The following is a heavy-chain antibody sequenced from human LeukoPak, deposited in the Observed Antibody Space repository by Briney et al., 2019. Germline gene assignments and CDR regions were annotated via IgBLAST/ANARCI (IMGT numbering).Heavy chain of an antibody. CDR1: GGTFSSYA. Sequence: SVKVSCKASGGTFSSYAISWVRQAPGQGLEWMGGIIPIFGTANYAQKFQGRVTITADESTSTAYMGLSSLRSEDTAVYYCARNRRYCSSTSCYYYYYMDVWGKGTTVTISS. CDR3: ARNRRYCSSTSCYYYYYMDV. D-gene: IGHD2-2*01. CDR2: IIPIFGTA. J-gene: IGHJ6*03. V-gene: IGHV1-69*13.